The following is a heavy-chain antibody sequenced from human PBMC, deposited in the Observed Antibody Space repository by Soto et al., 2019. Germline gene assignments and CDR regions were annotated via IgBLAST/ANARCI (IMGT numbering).Heavy chain of an antibody. D-gene: IGHD3-3*01. CDR1: GYTFTSYG. V-gene: IGHV1-18*01. CDR2: ISAYNGNT. Sequence: GASVKVSCKASGYTFTSYGISWVRQAPGQGLEWMGWISAYNGNTNYAQKLQGRVTMTIDTSTSTAYMELRSLRSDDTAVYYCASGLPGITIFGVVTHQMHLDYWGQGTLVTVSS. J-gene: IGHJ4*02. CDR3: ASGLPGITIFGVVTHQMHLDY.